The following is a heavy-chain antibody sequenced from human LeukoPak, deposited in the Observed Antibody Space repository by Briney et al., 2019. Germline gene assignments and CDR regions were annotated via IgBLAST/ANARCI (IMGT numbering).Heavy chain of an antibody. Sequence: GASVKVSCKASGGTFSSYAISWVRQAPGQGLEWMGGIIPIFGTANYAQKFQGRVTITADESTSTAYMELSSLRSEDTAVYYCARVVDYVWGNYLYYYYYMDVWGKGTTVTISS. D-gene: IGHD3-16*01. J-gene: IGHJ6*03. V-gene: IGHV1-69*13. CDR2: IIPIFGTA. CDR1: GGTFSSYA. CDR3: ARVVDYVWGNYLYYYYYMDV.